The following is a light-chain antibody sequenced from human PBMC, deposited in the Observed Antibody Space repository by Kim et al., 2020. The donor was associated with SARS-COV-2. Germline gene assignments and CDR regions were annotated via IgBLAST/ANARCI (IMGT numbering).Light chain of an antibody. V-gene: IGKV3-20*01. J-gene: IGKJ1*01. CDR3: QQYGTSPSWT. CDR2: GAT. CDR1: QSVARSY. Sequence: EIVLTQFPGTLSLSPGEGATLSCRASQSVARSYLAWYQQKPGQAPRLLIFGATTRASGIPDRFSGSGSGTDFTLNITRLEPDDFAVYYCQQYGTSPSWTFGPGTKVDIK.